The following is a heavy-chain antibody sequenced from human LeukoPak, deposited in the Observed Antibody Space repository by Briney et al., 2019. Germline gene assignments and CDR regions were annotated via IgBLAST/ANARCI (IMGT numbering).Heavy chain of an antibody. CDR3: ARDSRHSGILDY. V-gene: IGHV4-31*03. CDR1: GGSISSGAYY. J-gene: IGHJ4*02. CDR2: IYNSGST. Sequence: SETLSLTCTVSGGSISSGAYYWSWIRQLPGKGLEWIGYIYNSGSTDYNPSLKSRLTISVDTSKNQFSLKLSSVTAADTAVYYCARDSRHSGILDYWGQGTLVTVSS. D-gene: IGHD1-14*01.